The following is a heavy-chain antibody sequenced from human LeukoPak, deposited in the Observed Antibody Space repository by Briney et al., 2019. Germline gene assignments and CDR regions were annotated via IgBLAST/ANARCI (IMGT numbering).Heavy chain of an antibody. CDR3: ARGEDFERYYLAY. Sequence: SSGTLSLTCSVSGGSISIYYWTWIRQIPGKGLEWIGYIYYTGTTNYNPLFESRATISVDTSKNQFSLKLTSVTAADTAVYFCARGEDFERYYLAYWGQGTLVTVSS. V-gene: IGHV4-59*01. J-gene: IGHJ4*02. CDR2: IYYTGTT. CDR1: GGSISIYY. D-gene: IGHD3-9*01.